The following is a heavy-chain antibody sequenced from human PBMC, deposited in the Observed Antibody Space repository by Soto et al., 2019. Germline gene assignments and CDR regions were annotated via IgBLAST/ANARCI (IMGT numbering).Heavy chain of an antibody. CDR3: ARDPPVGAAACTFRAFDI. V-gene: IGHV1-46*01. CDR1: GYKCRCYY. Sequence: GSGYKCRCYYMHCDQKAPGQGLEWMGIINPSGGSTSYAQKFQGRVTMTRDTSTSTVYMELSSLRSEDTAVYYCARDPPVGAAACTFRAFDICCQGTMVT. J-gene: IGHJ3*02. D-gene: IGHD6-13*01. CDR2: INPSGGST.